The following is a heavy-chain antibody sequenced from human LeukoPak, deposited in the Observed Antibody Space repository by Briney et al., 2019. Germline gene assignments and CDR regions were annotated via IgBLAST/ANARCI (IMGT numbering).Heavy chain of an antibody. CDR2: ISGSSNDK. D-gene: IGHD5-12*01. J-gene: IGHJ1*01. CDR3: VRAEGSSGSSEYFQH. V-gene: IGHV3-21*01. CDR1: GFTFNRYS. Sequence: GGSVRLSCLASGFTFNRYSMKWVRQAPGKGLEWVSSISGSSNDKHYIDSVKGRFTISRDNAKNSLFLQMNSLRAEDTAVYYCVRAEGSSGSSEYFQHWGQGTLVTVSS.